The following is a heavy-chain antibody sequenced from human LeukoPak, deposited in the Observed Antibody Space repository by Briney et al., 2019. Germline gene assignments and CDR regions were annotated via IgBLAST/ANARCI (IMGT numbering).Heavy chain of an antibody. CDR2: IHYTGNT. J-gene: IGHJ4*02. V-gene: IGHV4-59*01. CDR3: SRGLSDVY. CDR1: AGSISIYY. Sequence: SETLSLTCTVSAGSISIYYWSWIRQPPGKGLDWIGYIHYTGNTNYNTSLKSRVTISIDTSKKQFSLILNSATAADTAVYYCSRGLSDVYWGQGTLVTVSS.